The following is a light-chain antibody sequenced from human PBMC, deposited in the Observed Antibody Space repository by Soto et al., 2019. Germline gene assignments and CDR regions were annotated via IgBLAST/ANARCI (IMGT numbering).Light chain of an antibody. V-gene: IGKV1-5*01. J-gene: IGKJ1*01. CDR1: QSIRHY. CDR2: GAS. CDR3: QHHNSYSQT. Sequence: DIQMTQSPPTLSASVGDRVTITCRASQSIRHYLAWYQQMPGKAPKLLIYGASTLQSGVPSRFSGSGSGTEFTLTISSLQCDDFGTYFCQHHNSYSQTFGQGTKVDIK.